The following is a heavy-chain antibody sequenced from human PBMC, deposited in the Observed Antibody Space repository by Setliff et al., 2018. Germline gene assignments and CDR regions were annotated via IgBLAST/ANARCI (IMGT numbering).Heavy chain of an antibody. J-gene: IGHJ6*02. CDR2: IYTSGAT. CDR3: AKEHVVISYVSNTHQHYGMDV. CDR1: GASLRSGSYY. Sequence: SETLSLTCTVSGASLRSGSYYWSLIRQPAGKGLEWIGRIYTSGATTYSPSLKSRVSISADTSKNLPSLTLKSVTAADTAVYYCAKEHVVISYVSNTHQHYGMDVWGQGTTVTVSS. V-gene: IGHV4-61*02. D-gene: IGHD2-21*01.